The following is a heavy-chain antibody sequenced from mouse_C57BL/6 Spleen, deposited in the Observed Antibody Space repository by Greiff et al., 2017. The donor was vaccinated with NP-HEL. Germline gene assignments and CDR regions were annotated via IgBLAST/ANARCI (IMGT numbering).Heavy chain of an antibody. CDR1: GFTFTDYY. D-gene: IGHD2-4*01. Sequence: EVQVVESGGGLVQPGGSLSLSCAASGFTFTDYYMSWVRQPPGKALEWLGFIRNKANGYTTEYSASVKGRFTISRDNSQSILYLQMNALRAEDSATYYCARLIYYDYDGYAMDYWGQGTSVTVSS. CDR2: IRNKANGYTT. V-gene: IGHV7-3*01. J-gene: IGHJ4*01. CDR3: ARLIYYDYDGYAMDY.